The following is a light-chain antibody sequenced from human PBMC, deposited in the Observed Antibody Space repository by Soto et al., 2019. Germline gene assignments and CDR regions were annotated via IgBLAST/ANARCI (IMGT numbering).Light chain of an antibody. J-gene: IGKJ2*01. CDR2: AAS. CDR1: QRISNY. Sequence: DIQMTKSPSSLSASIGARVTITCWAVQRISNYLNWYQQKPGKAPKLLIYAASSLQSGVPSRFSGSGSGTDFTLTISSLQPEDFATYYCQQSYSTPRTFGQGTKLEIK. CDR3: QQSYSTPRT. V-gene: IGKV1-39*01.